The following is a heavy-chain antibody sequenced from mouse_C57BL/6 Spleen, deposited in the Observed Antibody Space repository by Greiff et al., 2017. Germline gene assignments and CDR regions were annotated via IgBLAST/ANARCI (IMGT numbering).Heavy chain of an antibody. D-gene: IGHD1-1*01. CDR2: IYPRSGNT. V-gene: IGHV1-81*01. CDR3: ARDDYGSSYGNYAMDY. Sequence: QVQLQQSGAELARPGASVKLSCKASGYTFTSYGISWVKQRTGQGLEWIGEIYPRSGNTYYNEKFKGKATLTADKSSSTAYMELRSLTSDDCAVYFCARDDYGSSYGNYAMDYWGQGTSVTVSS. J-gene: IGHJ4*01. CDR1: GYTFTSYG.